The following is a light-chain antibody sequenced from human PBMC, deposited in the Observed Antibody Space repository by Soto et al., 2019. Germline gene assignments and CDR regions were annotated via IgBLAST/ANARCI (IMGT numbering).Light chain of an antibody. V-gene: IGKV1-9*01. J-gene: IGKJ4*01. CDR1: QGISSY. CDR3: QQLNSYPFA. Sequence: DIPLTQSPSFLSASVGDRVTITCRASQGISSYLAWYQQKPGKAPKLLIYAASTLQSGVPSRFSGSGSGTGFTLTISSLQPEDFATYYCQQLNSYPFAFGGGTKVEIK. CDR2: AAS.